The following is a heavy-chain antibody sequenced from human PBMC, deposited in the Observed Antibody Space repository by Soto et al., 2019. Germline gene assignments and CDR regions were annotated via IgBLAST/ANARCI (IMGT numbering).Heavy chain of an antibody. J-gene: IGHJ6*02. CDR3: ATDTYSSSSPYINYYYSGIDV. D-gene: IGHD6-6*01. CDR2: FDPEDGET. Sequence: ASVKGSCKVSGYTLTELSMHWVRQAPGKGLEWMGGFDPEDGETIYAQKFQGRVTMTEDTSTDTAYMELSSLRSEDTAVYYCATDTYSSSSPYINYYYSGIDVWGQGTTVPVSS. V-gene: IGHV1-24*01. CDR1: GYTLTELS.